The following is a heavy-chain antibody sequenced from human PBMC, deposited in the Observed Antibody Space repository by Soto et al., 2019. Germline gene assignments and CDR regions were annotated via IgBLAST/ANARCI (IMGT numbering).Heavy chain of an antibody. CDR2: IYYSGST. CDR3: AIDLVELQSDYYYGMDV. J-gene: IGHJ6*02. D-gene: IGHD1-7*01. CDR1: GGSISSGGYY. Sequence: QVQLQESGPGLVKPSQTLSLTCTVSGGSISSGGYYWSWIRQHPGKGLEWIGYIYYSGSTYYNPSLKSRLTISVDTSKNQFSLKLSSVTAADTAVYYCAIDLVELQSDYYYGMDVWGQGTTVTVSS. V-gene: IGHV4-31*03.